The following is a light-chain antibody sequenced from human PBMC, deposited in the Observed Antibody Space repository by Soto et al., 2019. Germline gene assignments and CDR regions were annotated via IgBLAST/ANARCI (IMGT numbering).Light chain of an antibody. V-gene: IGKV1-5*01. CDR1: QSISRW. CDR2: EAS. Sequence: DIQMTQSRATLSVSVGDRVTITCRASQSISRWLTWYQQKPGKAPKLLIYEASSLESGVPSRFSGSGSGTEFTLTIRGLKPDDFATDYCQQYNILSTFGQGTKLDIK. J-gene: IGKJ1*01. CDR3: QQYNILST.